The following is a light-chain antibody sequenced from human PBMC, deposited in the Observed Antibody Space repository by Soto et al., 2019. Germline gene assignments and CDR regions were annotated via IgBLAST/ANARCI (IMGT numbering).Light chain of an antibody. V-gene: IGKV1-8*01. CDR1: QGISSF. CDR3: QQYYVYPFT. CDR2: AAS. Sequence: AIRMTQSPSSFSASTGDAVTITCRASQGISSFLAWYQQKPGKAPKLLIHAASALQSGVPSRFSGSGSGTDFTLTISGLQSEDFATYYCQQYYVYPFTFGPGTKVDIK. J-gene: IGKJ3*01.